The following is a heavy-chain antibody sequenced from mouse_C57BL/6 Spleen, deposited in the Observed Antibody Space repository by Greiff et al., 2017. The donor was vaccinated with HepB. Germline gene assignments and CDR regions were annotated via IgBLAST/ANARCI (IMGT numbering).Heavy chain of an antibody. Sequence: VQLQQSGAELVRPGASVTLSCKASGYTFTDYEMHWVKQTPVHGLEWIGAIDPETGGTAYNQKFKGKAILTADKSSSTAYMELRSLTSEDSAVYFCTLDYGSSLFDYWGKGTTLTVSS. CDR2: IDPETGGT. CDR3: TLDYGSSLFDY. CDR1: GYTFTDYE. V-gene: IGHV1-15*01. D-gene: IGHD1-1*01. J-gene: IGHJ2*01.